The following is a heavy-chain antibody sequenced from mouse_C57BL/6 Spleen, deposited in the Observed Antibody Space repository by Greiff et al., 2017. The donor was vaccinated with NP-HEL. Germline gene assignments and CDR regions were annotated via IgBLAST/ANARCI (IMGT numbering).Heavy chain of an antibody. CDR1: GYTFTSYW. J-gene: IGHJ4*01. CDR2: IDPSDSYT. CDR3: ARSRQGDY. V-gene: IGHV1-69*01. Sequence: QVQLQQPGAELVMPGASVKLSCTASGYTFTSYWMHWVKQRPGHGLEWIGEIDPSDSYTNYNQKFKGKSTLTVDKSSSTAYMQLSSLTSEDSAVYYCARSRQGDYWGQGTSVTVSS. D-gene: IGHD3-2*01.